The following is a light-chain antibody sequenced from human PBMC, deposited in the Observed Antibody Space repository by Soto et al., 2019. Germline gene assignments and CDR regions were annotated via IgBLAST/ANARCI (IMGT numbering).Light chain of an antibody. CDR1: QSVLYNSNNKNY. J-gene: IGKJ2*01. Sequence: DIVMTQSPDSLAVSLGERVTINCKSSQSVLYNSNNKNYLVWYQQKPGQPPKLLIYWASTRESGVPDRFSGSRSGTDFTLTISSLQAEDVAVYYCQQYYTTPYTFGQGTKLEIK. V-gene: IGKV4-1*01. CDR3: QQYYTTPYT. CDR2: WAS.